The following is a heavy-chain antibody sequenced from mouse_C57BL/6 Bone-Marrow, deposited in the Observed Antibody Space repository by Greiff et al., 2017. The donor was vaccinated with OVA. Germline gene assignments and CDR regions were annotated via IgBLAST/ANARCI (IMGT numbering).Heavy chain of an antibody. Sequence: QVTLKVCGPGILQSSQTLSLTCSFSGFSLSTSGMGVSWIRQPSGKGLEWLAHIYWDDDKRYNPSLKSRLTISKDTSRNQVFLKITSVDTADTATYYCARGRAYYGSSYYFDYWGQGTTLTVSS. V-gene: IGHV8-12*01. CDR3: ARGRAYYGSSYYFDY. J-gene: IGHJ2*01. CDR2: IYWDDDK. D-gene: IGHD1-1*01. CDR1: GFSLSTSGMG.